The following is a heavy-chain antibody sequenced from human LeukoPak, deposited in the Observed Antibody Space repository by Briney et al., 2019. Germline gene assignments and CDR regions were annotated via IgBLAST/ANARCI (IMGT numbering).Heavy chain of an antibody. Sequence: GGSLRLSCAASGFTFSSYSKNWVRQAPGKGLEWVSSISSSSSYIYYADSVKGRFTISRDNAKNSLYLQMNSLRAEDTAVYYCARMHYDSSGYGIDYWGQGTLVTVSS. D-gene: IGHD3-22*01. CDR1: GFTFSSYS. CDR2: ISSSSSYI. J-gene: IGHJ4*02. CDR3: ARMHYDSSGYGIDY. V-gene: IGHV3-21*01.